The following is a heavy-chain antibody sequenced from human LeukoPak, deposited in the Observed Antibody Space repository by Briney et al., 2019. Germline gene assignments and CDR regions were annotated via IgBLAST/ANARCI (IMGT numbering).Heavy chain of an antibody. J-gene: IGHJ4*02. CDR3: AKDRGVPLTNVDIVATITGYY. V-gene: IGHV3-23*01. D-gene: IGHD5-12*01. Sequence: QPGGSLRLSCAASGFTFSNAWMSWVRQAPGKGLEWVSAISGSGGSTYYADSVKGRFTISRDNSKNTLYLQMNSLRAEDTAVYYCAKDRGVPLTNVDIVATITGYYWGQGTLVTVSS. CDR2: ISGSGGST. CDR1: GFTFSNAW.